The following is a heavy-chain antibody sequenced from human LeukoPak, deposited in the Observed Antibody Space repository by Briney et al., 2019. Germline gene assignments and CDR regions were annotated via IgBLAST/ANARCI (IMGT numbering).Heavy chain of an antibody. CDR2: IRYDGSNK. J-gene: IGHJ5*02. V-gene: IGHV3-30*02. D-gene: IGHD6-19*01. CDR1: GLTFSSYG. Sequence: GGSLRLSCAASGLTFSSYGMHWVRQAPGKGLEWVAFIRYDGSNKYYADSVKGRFTISRDNSKNTLYLQMNSLRAEDTAVYYCAKIAVAGTEEWFDPWGQGTLVTVSS. CDR3: AKIAVAGTEEWFDP.